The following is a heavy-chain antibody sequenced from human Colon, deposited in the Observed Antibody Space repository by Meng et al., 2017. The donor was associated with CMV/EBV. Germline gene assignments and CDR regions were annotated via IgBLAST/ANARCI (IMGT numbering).Heavy chain of an antibody. CDR1: VGSFTTYT. D-gene: IGHD3-22*01. CDR3: ARGRGYYESSGPLYFDQ. J-gene: IGHJ4*02. V-gene: IGHV1-69*10. Sequence: SVTVSCKASVGSFTTYTVNWVRQAPGQGLEWVGRVIPVLDVPTYAQKFQGRVAFSLDESTTTAYLEISNLRSDDTAVYYCARGRGYYESSGPLYFDQWGQGTLVTVSS. CDR2: VIPVLDVP.